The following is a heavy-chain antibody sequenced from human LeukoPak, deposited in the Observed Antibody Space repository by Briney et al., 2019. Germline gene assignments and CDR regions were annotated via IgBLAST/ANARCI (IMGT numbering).Heavy chain of an antibody. Sequence: MASETLSLTCTVSGGSISSGSYYWSWIRQPGGKGLEWIKRIYTSGSTTYNPSLKSRVTISLDMSKNQFSLRLSSVTAADTAVYYCARAKHVSSSRRIWFDPWGQGTLVTVSS. D-gene: IGHD6-13*01. J-gene: IGHJ5*02. V-gene: IGHV4-61*02. CDR1: GGSISSGSYY. CDR2: IYTSGST. CDR3: ARAKHVSSSRRIWFDP.